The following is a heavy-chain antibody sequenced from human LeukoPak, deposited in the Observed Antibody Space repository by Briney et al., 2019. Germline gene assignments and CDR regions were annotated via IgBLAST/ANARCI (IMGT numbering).Heavy chain of an antibody. J-gene: IGHJ4*02. CDR1: GFTFISYA. D-gene: IGHD3-10*01. CDR3: ANGRDISSGCQRYDY. V-gene: IGHV3-23*01. Sequence: PGGSLRLSCEASGFTFISYAMRWVRQAPGKGLEWVSGISGSGGSTHYADSVKGRFTISRDNSKNKLYLQMNGLRAEDAAVYHSANGRDISSGCQRYDYWGQGTLVTVSS. CDR2: ISGSGGST.